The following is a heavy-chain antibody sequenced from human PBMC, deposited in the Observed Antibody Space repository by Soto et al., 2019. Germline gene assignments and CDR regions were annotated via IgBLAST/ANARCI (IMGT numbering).Heavy chain of an antibody. CDR2: INAGNGNR. CDR1: GYTFTNYA. Sequence: QVQLVQSGAEEKKSGASVKVSCKASGYTFTNYAIHWVRQAPGQRLEWMGWINAGNGNRKYSQKFQGRVTITRDSSAGTAYMEVTSLRSEDTAVYYCARDDYYIWGQGTMVTVSS. J-gene: IGHJ3*02. V-gene: IGHV1-3*05. D-gene: IGHD3-16*01. CDR3: ARDDYYI.